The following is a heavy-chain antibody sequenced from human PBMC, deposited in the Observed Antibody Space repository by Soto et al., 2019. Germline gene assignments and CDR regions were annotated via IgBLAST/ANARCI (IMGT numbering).Heavy chain of an antibody. J-gene: IGHJ4*02. V-gene: IGHV3-74*01. CDR2: INSDGSST. CDR1: GFTFSSYW. Sequence: EVQLVEPGGGLVQPGGSLRLSCAASGFTFSSYWMHWVRQAPGKGLVWVSRINSDGSSTSYADSVKGRITISRDNAKNTLYLQMNSLRDEDTAVYYCARDASSWYYFDNWGQGTLVTVSS. CDR3: ARDASSWYYFDN. D-gene: IGHD6-13*01.